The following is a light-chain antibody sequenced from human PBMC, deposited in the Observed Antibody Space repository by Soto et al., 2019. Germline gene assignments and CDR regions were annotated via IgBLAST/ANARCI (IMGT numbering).Light chain of an antibody. J-gene: IGLJ1*01. V-gene: IGLV2-23*01. Sequence: QSVLTQPASVSGSPGQWITISCTGTSSDVGSYNLVSWYQQHPGKAPKLMIYEGGKRPSGVSDRFSGSKSGNTASLTISGLQAEDDADYYCCSYAGSSTYVFGTGTKLTVL. CDR2: EGG. CDR3: CSYAGSSTYV. CDR1: SSDVGSYNL.